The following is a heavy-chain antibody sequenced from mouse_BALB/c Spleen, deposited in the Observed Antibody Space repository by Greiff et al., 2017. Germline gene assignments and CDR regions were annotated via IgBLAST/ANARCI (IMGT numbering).Heavy chain of an antibody. J-gene: IGHJ3*01. Sequence: VQLQQSGAELVKPGASVKMSCKASGYTFTSYNMHWVKQTPGQGLEWIGAIYPGNGDTSYNQKFKGKATLTADKSSSTAYMQLSSLTSEDSAVYYCARDDMIGAYWGQGTLVTVSA. CDR1: GYTFTSYN. CDR3: ARDDMIGAY. D-gene: IGHD2-4*01. V-gene: IGHV1-12*01. CDR2: IYPGNGDT.